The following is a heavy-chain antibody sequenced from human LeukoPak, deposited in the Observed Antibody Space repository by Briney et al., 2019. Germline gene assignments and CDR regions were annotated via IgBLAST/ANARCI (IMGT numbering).Heavy chain of an antibody. D-gene: IGHD3-3*01. CDR3: AREHNDFWSGYYMTFFDY. V-gene: IGHV1-46*01. CDR1: GYTITSYY. Sequence: ASVKVSCKASGYTITSYYMHWVRQAPGQGLEWMGIINPSGGSTSYAQKFQGRVTMTRDTSTSTVYMELSSLRSEDTAVYYCAREHNDFWSGYYMTFFDYWGQGTLVTVSS. CDR2: INPSGGST. J-gene: IGHJ4*02.